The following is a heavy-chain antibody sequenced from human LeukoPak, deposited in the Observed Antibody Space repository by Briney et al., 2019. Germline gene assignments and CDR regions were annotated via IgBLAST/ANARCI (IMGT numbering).Heavy chain of an antibody. D-gene: IGHD5-12*01. CDR2: INTGGGTT. Sequence: GASVKVSCKASGYTFTNYYMHWVRQAPGQGLEWLGVINTGGGTTSSAQKFQGRVTMTRDTSTSTVYMELSSLTSEDTAFYYCARDSGQFDYWGQGTLVTVSS. J-gene: IGHJ4*02. CDR3: ARDSGQFDY. V-gene: IGHV1-46*01. CDR1: GYTFTNYY.